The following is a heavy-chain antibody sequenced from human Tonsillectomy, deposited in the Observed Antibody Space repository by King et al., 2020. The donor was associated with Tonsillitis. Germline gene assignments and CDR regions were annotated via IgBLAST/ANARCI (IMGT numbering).Heavy chain of an antibody. CDR3: ARRSTFWGGYYTH. J-gene: IGHJ4*02. CDR2: INQDESEK. V-gene: IGHV3-7*01. CDR1: GFTFSRNW. Sequence: VQLVESGGDLVQPGGSLRLSCAASGFTFSRNWMTWVRQAPGKGLEWVANINQDESEKNYVDSVKGRFTISRDNAKNSLYLQMNNLRAEDTAVYYCARRSTFWGGYYTHWGQGILVTVSS. D-gene: IGHD3-3*01.